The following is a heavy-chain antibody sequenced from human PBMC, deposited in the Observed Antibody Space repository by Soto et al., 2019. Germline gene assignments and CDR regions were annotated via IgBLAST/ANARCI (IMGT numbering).Heavy chain of an antibody. Sequence: SETLSLTCAVYGGSLSGYYCTWIRQSPEKGLEWIGENNSGGSTNYNPSLKSRVSMSVDMSRSHCTLNITSVTAADTAVYYCARVRYSNGNRGFDPWGQGTLVTVSS. CDR2: NNSGGST. D-gene: IGHD4-4*01. CDR3: ARVRYSNGNRGFDP. CDR1: GGSLSGYY. J-gene: IGHJ5*02. V-gene: IGHV4-34*01.